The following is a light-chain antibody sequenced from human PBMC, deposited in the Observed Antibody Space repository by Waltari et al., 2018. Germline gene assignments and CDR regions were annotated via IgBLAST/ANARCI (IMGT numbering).Light chain of an antibody. Sequence: DIVMTQSPDSLAVSLGERATINCKSSQSVLYSSNNKNYLAWYQQKPGQPPKLLIYWASTRESVVPDRFSGSGSGTDFTLTISSLQAEDVAVYYCQQYYSIFTFGPGTKVDIK. CDR2: WAS. CDR1: QSVLYSSNNKNY. CDR3: QQYYSIFT. V-gene: IGKV4-1*01. J-gene: IGKJ3*01.